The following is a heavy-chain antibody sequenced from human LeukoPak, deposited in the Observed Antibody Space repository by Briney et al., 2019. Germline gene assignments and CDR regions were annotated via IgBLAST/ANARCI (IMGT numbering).Heavy chain of an antibody. V-gene: IGHV4-34*01. Sequence: PSETLSLTCAVYGGSFSGYYWSWIRQPPGKGLEWIGEINHSGSTNYNPSLKSRVTISVDTSKNQFSLKLSSVTAADTAVYYCARLGGYISNLGDYFDYWGQGTLVTVSS. D-gene: IGHD6-19*01. CDR1: GGSFSGYY. CDR2: INHSGST. J-gene: IGHJ4*02. CDR3: ARLGGYISNLGDYFDY.